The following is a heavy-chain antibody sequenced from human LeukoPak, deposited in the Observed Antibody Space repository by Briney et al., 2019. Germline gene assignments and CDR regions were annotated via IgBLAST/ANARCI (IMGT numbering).Heavy chain of an antibody. J-gene: IGHJ4*02. CDR2: MSGSGRST. Sequence: PGGFRRFSCGACGLTFHSNATGWGPQAPGKGLKGVSVMSGSGRSTYYADSVKGRFTLSRDNCKNTLYLKMNSLRAENTAVYYSARVGSNNWSAGYFESWGQVTLVTVSS. CDR1: GLTFHSNA. D-gene: IGHD1-20*01. V-gene: IGHV3-23*01. CDR3: ARVGSNNWSAGYFES.